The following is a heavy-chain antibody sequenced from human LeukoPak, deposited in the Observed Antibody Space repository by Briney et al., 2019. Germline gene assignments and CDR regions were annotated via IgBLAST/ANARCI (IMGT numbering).Heavy chain of an antibody. CDR3: ARATSYFGSGSYYNFDS. CDR1: GFTFSSYW. V-gene: IGHV3-7*01. D-gene: IGHD3-10*01. CDR2: IEQDGIEK. J-gene: IGHJ4*02. Sequence: GGSLRLSCAASGFTFSSYWMSWVRQAPGKGLEWVANIEQDGIEKYYVDSVKGRFTISRDNAKNSLYLRMNSLRAEDTAVYYCARATSYFGSGSYYNFDSWGQGTLVTVSS.